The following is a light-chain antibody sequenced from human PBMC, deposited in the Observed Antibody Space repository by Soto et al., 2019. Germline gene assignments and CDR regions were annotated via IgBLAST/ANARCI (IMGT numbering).Light chain of an antibody. V-gene: IGKV3-20*01. CDR1: QSVSSTY. J-gene: IGKJ1*01. Sequence: EIVLTQSTGTLSLSPGKRANLSCRSSQSVSSTYLAWYQQKPGQAPRLLIYGSSTRATGIPDRFSGSGSGTDFILTISRLEREDSAVYYCQQYGSSLTWTCGQGTKVDIK. CDR2: GSS. CDR3: QQYGSSLTWT.